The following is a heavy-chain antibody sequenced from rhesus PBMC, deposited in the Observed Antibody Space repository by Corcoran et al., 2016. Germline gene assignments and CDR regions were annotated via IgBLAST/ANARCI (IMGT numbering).Heavy chain of an antibody. J-gene: IGHJ4*01. CDR2: ISGSSGTT. CDR3: ARHPGTGWMNFDY. Sequence: QVQLQESGPGLVKASETLSLTCAVSGVSISSSNWWSWIRQSQGKGLEWIGYISGSSGTTFYNPSLKSRVAISTDTSKSQFSLKLNSVTAADTAVYYCARHPGTGWMNFDYWGQGVLVTVSS. V-gene: IGHV4-65*01. CDR1: GVSISSSNW. D-gene: IGHD6-31*01.